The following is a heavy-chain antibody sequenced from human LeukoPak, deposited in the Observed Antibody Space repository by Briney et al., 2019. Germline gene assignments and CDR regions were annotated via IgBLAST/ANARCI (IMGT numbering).Heavy chain of an antibody. Sequence: ASVKVSCKASGYTFTGYYMHWVRQAPGQGLEWMGWINPNSGGTNYAQKFQGRVTMTRDTPISTAYMELSRLRSDDTAVYYCARDQSLQRYLDYWGQGTLVTVSS. D-gene: IGHD4-11*01. CDR3: ARDQSLQRYLDY. CDR2: INPNSGGT. CDR1: GYTFTGYY. V-gene: IGHV1-2*02. J-gene: IGHJ4*02.